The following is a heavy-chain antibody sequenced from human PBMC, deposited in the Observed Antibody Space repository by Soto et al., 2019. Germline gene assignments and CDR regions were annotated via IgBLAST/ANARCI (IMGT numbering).Heavy chain of an antibody. V-gene: IGHV1-8*01. CDR1: GYTFTSYD. J-gene: IGHJ6*02. CDR2: MIPNVSNT. CDR3: ARFVLGYCSSTSCSIRLENYGMDV. Sequence: ASVKVSCKASGYTFTSYDINWVRQATGQGLEWMGWMIPNVSNTGYAKKSQGGVTMTRTTSISTDDMEMSGLRSEDTAVYYCARFVLGYCSSTSCSIRLENYGMDVWGQGTTVTVA. D-gene: IGHD2-2*01.